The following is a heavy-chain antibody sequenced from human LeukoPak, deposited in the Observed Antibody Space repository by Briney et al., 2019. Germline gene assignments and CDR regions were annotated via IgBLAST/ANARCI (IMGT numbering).Heavy chain of an antibody. CDR2: ISAYNGNT. CDR3: ARASRVNLRVGAAGGTGWFDP. V-gene: IGHV1-18*01. J-gene: IGHJ5*02. D-gene: IGHD6-13*01. Sequence: GASVKVSCKASGYTFTSYGISWVRQAPGQGLEWMGWISAYNGNTNYAQKLQGRLTITADESTSTAYMELSSLRSEDTAVYYCARASRVNLRVGAAGGTGWFDPWGQGTLVTVSS. CDR1: GYTFTSYG.